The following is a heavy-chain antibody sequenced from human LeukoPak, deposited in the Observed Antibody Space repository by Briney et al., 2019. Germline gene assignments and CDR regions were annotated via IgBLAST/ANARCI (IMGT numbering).Heavy chain of an antibody. D-gene: IGHD3-10*01. Sequence: SVTLSLTCNVSGTSIKTYYWRWMPQPPGKGLEGIGYIFDRGTTNYNPSHESRVTISAETSKNQVSLKVKSVTAADTAVYYCARGGRSRGSMSFYYMDVWGKGATVTVSS. CDR1: GTSIKTYY. CDR2: IFDRGTT. J-gene: IGHJ6*03. V-gene: IGHV4-59*01. CDR3: ARGGRSRGSMSFYYMDV.